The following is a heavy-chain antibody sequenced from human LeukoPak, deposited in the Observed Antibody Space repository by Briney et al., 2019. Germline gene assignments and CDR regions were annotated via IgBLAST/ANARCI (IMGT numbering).Heavy chain of an antibody. D-gene: IGHD6-19*01. CDR1: GGSISSYY. J-gene: IGHJ3*02. CDR2: IYYSGST. Sequence: SETLSLTCTVSGGSISSYYWSWIRQPPGKGLEWIGYIYYSGSTNYNPSLKSRVTISVDTSKNQFSLKLSSVNAADTAVYYCARDPGYSSGWYDAFDIWGQGTMVTVSS. CDR3: ARDPGYSSGWYDAFDI. V-gene: IGHV4-59*01.